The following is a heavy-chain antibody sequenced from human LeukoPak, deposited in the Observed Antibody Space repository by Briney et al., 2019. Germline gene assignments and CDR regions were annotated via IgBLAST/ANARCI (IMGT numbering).Heavy chain of an antibody. Sequence: GGSLRLSCAASGFTFSNYWMHWVRQAPGKGLVWVSRINSDGINTSYADSVKGRFTISRDNAKNTLNLQMISLRAEDTAVYYCARDLGQYYDTSDNWFDPWGQGTLVTVSS. CDR3: ARDLGQYYDTSDNWFDP. D-gene: IGHD3-22*01. CDR1: GFTFSNYW. J-gene: IGHJ5*02. V-gene: IGHV3-74*01. CDR2: INSDGINT.